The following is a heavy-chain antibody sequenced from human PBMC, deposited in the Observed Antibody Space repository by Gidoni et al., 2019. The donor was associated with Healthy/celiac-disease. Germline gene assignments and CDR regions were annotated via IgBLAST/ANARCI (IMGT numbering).Heavy chain of an antibody. CDR2: ISGSGSST. D-gene: IGHD6-13*01. J-gene: IGHJ5*02. CDR3: AKSPYSSSWRGWFDP. Sequence: EVQLVESGGGLVQPGGSLRLSCAASGFTFSDAMNWVRQPPGKGLEWVSGISGSGSSTYYADSVKGRFTISRDNSKYTLYLQMSSLRAEDTALYYCAKSPYSSSWRGWFDPWGQGTLVTVSS. V-gene: IGHV3-23*04. CDR1: GFTFSDA.